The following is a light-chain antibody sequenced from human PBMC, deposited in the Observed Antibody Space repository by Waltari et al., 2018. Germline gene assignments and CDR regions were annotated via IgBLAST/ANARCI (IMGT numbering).Light chain of an antibody. J-gene: IGLJ2*01. CDR2: DVN. Sequence: QSAPTQPRSVSGSPGRSVTISCTGSTSDIGTYNYFSWYQQHAGRAPNILIYDVNGRPSGVPERFSGSKAGNTAFMTIAGLQADDEGDYYCSAYGGTNTFGLFGGGTKLTVL. V-gene: IGLV2-11*01. CDR3: SAYGGTNTFGL. CDR1: TSDIGTYNY.